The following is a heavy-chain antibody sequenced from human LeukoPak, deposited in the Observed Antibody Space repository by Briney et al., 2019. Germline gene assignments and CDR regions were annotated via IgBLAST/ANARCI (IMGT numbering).Heavy chain of an antibody. D-gene: IGHD3-16*01. CDR3: VPPLGARDY. CDR1: GLIFSNSW. CDR2: INPDGTST. J-gene: IGHJ4*02. V-gene: IGHV3-74*01. Sequence: GGSLRLSCVASGLIFSNSWMHWVRQAPGKGLVWVSRINPDGTSTTYADSVKGRFTVSRDNAKNTVYLQMNSLRAEDTAVYHCVPPLGARDYWGQGTPVTVSS.